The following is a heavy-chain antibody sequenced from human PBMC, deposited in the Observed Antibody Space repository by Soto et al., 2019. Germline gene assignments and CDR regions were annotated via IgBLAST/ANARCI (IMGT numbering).Heavy chain of an antibody. CDR1: GFSLSTGGVG. Sequence: QITLKESGPTLVKPTQTLTLTCTFSGFSLSTGGVGVGWIRQPPGKALEWLALIYWVDDKRYSPSLKSRLTPAKDTSKNQMDLTTTNMAPVDTATYYCAHSRCGGDCLRSYSSPYYYGMDVWGQGTTVTVSS. CDR3: AHSRCGGDCLRSYSSPYYYGMDV. D-gene: IGHD2-21*02. J-gene: IGHJ6*02. V-gene: IGHV2-5*02. CDR2: IYWVDDK.